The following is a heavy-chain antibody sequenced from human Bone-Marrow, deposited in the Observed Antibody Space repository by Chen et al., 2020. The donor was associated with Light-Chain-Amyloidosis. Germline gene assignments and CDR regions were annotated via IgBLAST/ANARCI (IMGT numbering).Heavy chain of an antibody. J-gene: IGHJ4*02. V-gene: IGHV3-49*04. D-gene: IGHD5-12*01. CDR3: SRAHNGYVGYSDY. CDR1: GFAFEDYA. CDR2: IRGKTFGGTA. Sequence: EVRLVESGGGLIQPGRSLRLSCTPFGFAFEDYAITWVRQAPGKGLVWVGFIRGKTFGGTAEYAASLRGRITISRDESSSIVYLEMDSLKTEDTAMYFCSRAHNGYVGYSDYWGQGILVTVSS.